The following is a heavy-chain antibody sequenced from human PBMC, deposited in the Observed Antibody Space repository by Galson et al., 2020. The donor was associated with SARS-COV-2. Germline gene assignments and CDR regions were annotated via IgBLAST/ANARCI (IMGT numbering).Heavy chain of an antibody. CDR1: GGSISSGGYY. CDR3: ARYSSSYFDL. Sequence: SETLSLTCTVSGGSISSGGYYWSWIRQHPGKGLEWIGYIYYSGSTYYNPSLKSRVTISVDTSKNQFSLKLSSVTAADTAVYYCARYSSSYFDLWGRGTLVTVSS. V-gene: IGHV4-31*03. CDR2: IYYSGST. J-gene: IGHJ2*01. D-gene: IGHD6-6*01.